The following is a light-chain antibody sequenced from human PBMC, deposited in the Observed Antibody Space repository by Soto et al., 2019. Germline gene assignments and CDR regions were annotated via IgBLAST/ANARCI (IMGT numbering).Light chain of an antibody. CDR2: RNN. V-gene: IGLV1-47*01. J-gene: IGLJ2*01. CDR3: AAWDDSLSGYVV. Sequence: QSVLTQPPSASGTPGQRVTISCSGSSSNIGSNYVYWYQQLPGTAPKLLIYRNNQRPSGVPDRFSGSKSGTSASLAISGLRSDDETDYYCAAWDDSLSGYVVFGGGTKVTVL. CDR1: SSNIGSNY.